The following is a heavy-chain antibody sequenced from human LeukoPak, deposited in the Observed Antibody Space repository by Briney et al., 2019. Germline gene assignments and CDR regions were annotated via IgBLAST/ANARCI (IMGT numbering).Heavy chain of an antibody. Sequence: GGSLRLSCAASGFTFSSYGMHWVRQAPGKGLEWVAFIRYDGSNKYYADSVKGRFTISRDNSKNTLYLQMNSLRAEDTAVYYCAKIEMNWDRSGGYWGQGTLVTVSS. CDR2: IRYDGSNK. D-gene: IGHD7-27*01. CDR1: GFTFSSYG. J-gene: IGHJ4*02. CDR3: AKIEMNWDRSGGY. V-gene: IGHV3-30*02.